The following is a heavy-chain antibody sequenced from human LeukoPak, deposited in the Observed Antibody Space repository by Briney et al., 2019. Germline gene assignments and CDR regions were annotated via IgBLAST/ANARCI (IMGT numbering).Heavy chain of an antibody. J-gene: IGHJ4*02. V-gene: IGHV1-18*01. CDR3: ARVYIVVGADGSYFDY. CDR2: ISAYNGNT. CDR1: RYPFNSYG. D-gene: IGHD2-2*01. Sequence: ASVKVSCTASRYPFNSYGISWVRQAPGQGLEWMGWISAYNGNTNYAQKLQGRVTMTTDTSTSTAYMELTSLRSDDTAVYYCARVYIVVGADGSYFDYWGQGTLVTVSS.